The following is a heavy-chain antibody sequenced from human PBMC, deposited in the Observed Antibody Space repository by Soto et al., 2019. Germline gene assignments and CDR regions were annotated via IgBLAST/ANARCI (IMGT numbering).Heavy chain of an antibody. J-gene: IGHJ4*02. Sequence: PSETLSLTCTVSGGSISSSSYYWGWIRQPPGKGLEWIGSIYYSGSTYYNPSLKSRVTISVDTSKNQFSLKLSSVTAADTAVYYCARLFITTVTTFDYWGQGTLVTVSS. D-gene: IGHD4-17*01. CDR1: GGSISSSSYY. CDR3: ARLFITTVTTFDY. V-gene: IGHV4-39*01. CDR2: IYYSGST.